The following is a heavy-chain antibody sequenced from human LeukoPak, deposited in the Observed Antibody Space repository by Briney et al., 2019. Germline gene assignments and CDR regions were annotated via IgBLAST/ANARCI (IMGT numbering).Heavy chain of an antibody. V-gene: IGHV4-34*01. CDR2: INHSGST. CDR1: GGSFSGYY. D-gene: IGHD5-12*01. Sequence: SETLSLTCAVYGGSFSGYYWSWIRQPPGKGLEWIGEINHSGSTNYNPSLKSRVTISVDTSKNQFSLKLSSVTPADTAVYYCARELRVATIFDYWGQGTLVTVSS. CDR3: ARELRVATIFDY. J-gene: IGHJ4*02.